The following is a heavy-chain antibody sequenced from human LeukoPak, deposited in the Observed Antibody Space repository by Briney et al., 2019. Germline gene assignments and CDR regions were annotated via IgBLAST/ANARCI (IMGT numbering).Heavy chain of an antibody. CDR2: ISWNSGSI. D-gene: IGHD3-16*01. CDR1: GFTFDDYA. V-gene: IGHV3-9*03. CDR3: AKDIGGGPQGAFDI. Sequence: PGGSLRLSCAASGFTFDDYAMHWVRQAPGKGLEWVSGISWNSGSIGYADSVKGRFTISRDNAKNSLYLQMNSLRAEDMALYYCAKDIGGGPQGAFDIWGQGTMVTVSS. J-gene: IGHJ3*02.